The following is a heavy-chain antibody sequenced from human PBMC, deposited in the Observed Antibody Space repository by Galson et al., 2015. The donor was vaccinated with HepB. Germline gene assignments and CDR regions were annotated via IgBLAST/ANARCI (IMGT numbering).Heavy chain of an antibody. V-gene: IGHV3-15*01. J-gene: IGHJ3*01. CDR1: GFTFSNAW. D-gene: IGHD3-22*01. Sequence: SLRLSCAASGFTFSNAWMSWVRQAPGKGLEWVGRIKSKTDGGTTDYAAPVKGRFTISRDDSKNTLYLQMNSLKTEDTAVYYCTTAVITYYYDSSGPPQVWGQGTMVTVSS. CDR3: TTAVITYYYDSSGPPQV. CDR2: IKSKTDGGTT.